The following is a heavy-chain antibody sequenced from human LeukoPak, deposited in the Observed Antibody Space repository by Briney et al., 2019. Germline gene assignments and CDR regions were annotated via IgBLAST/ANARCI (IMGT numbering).Heavy chain of an antibody. V-gene: IGHV3-30*18. CDR3: AKDFDY. Sequence: GRSLRLSWAASGFTFSSYGMHWVRQPSGKGLEWVAVISYDGSNKYYADSVKGRFTISRDNSKNTLYLQMNSLRAEDTAVYYCAKDFDYWGQGTLVTVSS. CDR2: ISYDGSNK. CDR1: GFTFSSYG. J-gene: IGHJ4*02.